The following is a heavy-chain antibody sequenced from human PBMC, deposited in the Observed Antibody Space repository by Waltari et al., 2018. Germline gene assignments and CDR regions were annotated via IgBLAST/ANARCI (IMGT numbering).Heavy chain of an antibody. CDR1: GFTFSSYW. CDR3: ARLGDSAVAMVDY. Sequence: EVQLVESGGGLVQPGGSLRLSCAASGFTFSSYWMSWVRQAPGKGLEWGANIKQDGSEKYYVDSVKGRFTISRDNAKNSLYLQMNSLRAEDTAVYYCARLGDSAVAMVDYWGQGTLVTVSS. V-gene: IGHV3-7*01. CDR2: IKQDGSEK. D-gene: IGHD5-18*01. J-gene: IGHJ4*02.